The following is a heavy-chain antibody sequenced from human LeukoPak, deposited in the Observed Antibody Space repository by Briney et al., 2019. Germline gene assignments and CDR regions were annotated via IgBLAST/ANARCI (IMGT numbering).Heavy chain of an antibody. CDR3: AREGSIAAAGYFDY. CDR1: GGTFSSYA. Sequence: GASVKVSCKASGGTFSSYAISRVRQAPGQGLEWMGIINPSGGSTSYAQKFQGRVTMTRDTSTSTVYMELSSLRSEDTAVYYCAREGSIAAAGYFDYWGQGTLVTVSS. D-gene: IGHD6-13*01. CDR2: INPSGGST. V-gene: IGHV1-46*01. J-gene: IGHJ4*02.